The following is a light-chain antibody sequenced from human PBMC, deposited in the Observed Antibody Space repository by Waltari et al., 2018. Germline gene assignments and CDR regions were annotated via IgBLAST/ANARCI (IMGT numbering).Light chain of an antibody. CDR3: QQRRNWPLS. V-gene: IGKV3-11*01. Sequence: VLTQSPATLSLSPGDRAALSCRASQSIVDAIAWYQQRPGQTPRLLIYDASNRAPGIPARFSGSGSGTDFTLTISRLEPEDFAVYYCQQRRNWPLSFGQGTRLEIK. CDR2: DAS. CDR1: QSIVDA. J-gene: IGKJ5*01.